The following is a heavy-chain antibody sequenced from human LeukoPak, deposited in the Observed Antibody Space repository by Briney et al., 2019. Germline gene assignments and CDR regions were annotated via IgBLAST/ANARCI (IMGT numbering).Heavy chain of an antibody. CDR2: IWHDGSEK. V-gene: IGHV3-33*06. J-gene: IGHJ3*02. CDR3: VKESDAFDI. Sequence: GTSLSLSCAASGFIFSNYVMHWVRQAPGKGLEWMAVIWHDGSEKYYGDSVKGRFSISRDNSKNTLYLQMNSLRAEDTAVYFCVKESDAFDIWGQGTMVTVSS. CDR1: GFIFSNYV.